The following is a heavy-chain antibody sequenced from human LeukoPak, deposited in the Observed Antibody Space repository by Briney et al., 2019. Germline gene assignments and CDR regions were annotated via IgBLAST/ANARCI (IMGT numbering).Heavy chain of an antibody. CDR1: GFTFSSYA. Sequence: GGSLRLSCAASGFTFSSYAMSWVRQAPGKGLEWVSAISGSGGSTYYADSVKGRFTISRDNSKNTLYLQMNSLRAEDTAVYYCAKDRQWLVFFYGMDVWGKGTTVTVSS. J-gene: IGHJ6*04. CDR2: ISGSGGST. D-gene: IGHD6-19*01. V-gene: IGHV3-23*01. CDR3: AKDRQWLVFFYGMDV.